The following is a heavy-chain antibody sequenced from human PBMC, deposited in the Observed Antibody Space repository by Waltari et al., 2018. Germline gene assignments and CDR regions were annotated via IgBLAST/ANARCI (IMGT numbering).Heavy chain of an antibody. CDR3: ARTPDYYDSSGYYGFDI. D-gene: IGHD3-22*01. J-gene: IGHJ3*02. CDR1: GYMCGRYA. V-gene: IGHV1-3*01. CDR2: INPGNGNT. Sequence: QVQLVQSGAEVKKPGASVKVSCKTSGYMCGRYAMHWVRQAPGQRLEWMGWINPGNGNTKYYQKFQGRVTITKDTSASTAYMELSSLRSEDTAVYYCARTPDYYDSSGYYGFDIWGQGTMVTVSS.